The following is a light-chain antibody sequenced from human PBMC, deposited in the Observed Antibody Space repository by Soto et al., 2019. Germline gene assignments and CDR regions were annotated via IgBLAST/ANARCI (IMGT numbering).Light chain of an antibody. Sequence: EIVLTQSPGTLSLSPGERATLSCRASQSVGSIYLAWYQQKPGQAPRLLIYGASSRATGIPDRFSGSGSGTDFTLTISRLEPEDFAVYDCQQYGSSPGTFGQGTKVEI. J-gene: IGKJ1*01. CDR1: QSVGSIY. V-gene: IGKV3-20*01. CDR3: QQYGSSPGT. CDR2: GAS.